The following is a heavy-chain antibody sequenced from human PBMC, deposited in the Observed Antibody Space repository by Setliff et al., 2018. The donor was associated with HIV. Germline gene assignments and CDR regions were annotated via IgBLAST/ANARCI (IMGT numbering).Heavy chain of an antibody. CDR3: ARTSIVVAGNDY. V-gene: IGHV3-30-3*01. J-gene: IGHJ4*02. D-gene: IGHD6-19*01. CDR1: GFTFSSYA. Sequence: PGGSLRLSCAASGFTFSSYAMHWVRQAPGKGLEWVAVISYDGSNKYYADSVKGRFTISRDNSKNTLYLQMNSLRAEDTAVYYCARTSIVVAGNDYWGQGTLVTVSS. CDR2: ISYDGSNK.